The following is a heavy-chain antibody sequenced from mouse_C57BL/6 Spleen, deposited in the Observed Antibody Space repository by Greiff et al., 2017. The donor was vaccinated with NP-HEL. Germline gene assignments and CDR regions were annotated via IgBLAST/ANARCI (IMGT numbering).Heavy chain of an antibody. CDR1: GYTFTSYW. V-gene: IGHV1-69*01. D-gene: IGHD2-3*01. CDR3: ARYDGYYGDY. CDR2: IDPSDSYT. J-gene: IGHJ2*01. Sequence: QVQLKQSGAELVMPGASVKLSCKASGYTFTSYWMHWVKQRPGQGLEWIGEIDPSDSYTNYNQKFKGKSTLTVDKSSSTAYMQLTSLTSEDSAVYCCARYDGYYGDYWGQGTTLTVSS.